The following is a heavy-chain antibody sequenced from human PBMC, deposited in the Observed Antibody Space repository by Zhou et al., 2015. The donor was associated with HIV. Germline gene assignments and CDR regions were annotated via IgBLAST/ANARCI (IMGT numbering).Heavy chain of an antibody. CDR3: AKSLGGSDGYWYFDL. Sequence: HVHLVQSGAEVKKPGSSVKVSCKASGGTFSGYGISWVRQAPGQGLEWMGGVIPMSGTGNYAQKFQGRITITADESTSTVYMDLTSLRSDDTALYYCAKSLGGSDGYWYFDLWGRGTLVTVSS. J-gene: IGHJ2*01. CDR1: GGTFSGYG. D-gene: IGHD3-3*01. CDR2: VIPMSGTG. V-gene: IGHV1-69*12.